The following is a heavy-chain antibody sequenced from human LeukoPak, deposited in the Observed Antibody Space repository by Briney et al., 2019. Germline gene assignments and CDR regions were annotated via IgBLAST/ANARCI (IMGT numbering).Heavy chain of an antibody. V-gene: IGHV3-7*01. D-gene: IGHD5-18*01. CDR2: IKQDGSEK. CDR1: GSTFSSYW. J-gene: IGHJ4*02. Sequence: PGGSLRLSCAASGSTFSSYWMSWVRQAPGKGLEWVANIKQDGSEKYYVDSVKGRFTISRDNAKNSLYLQMNSLRAEDTAVYYCARVDSGYSDFDYWGQGTLVTVSS. CDR3: ARVDSGYSDFDY.